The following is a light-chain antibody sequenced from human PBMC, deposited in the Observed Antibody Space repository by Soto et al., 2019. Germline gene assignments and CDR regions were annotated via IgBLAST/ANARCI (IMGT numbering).Light chain of an antibody. CDR3: CSYTKTSTAS. V-gene: IGLV2-14*01. CDR2: DVS. CDR1: SSDVGGYIY. Sequence: QSALTQPASVSGSPGQSITISCTGTSSDVGGYIYVSWYQQHPGKAPKLMIYDVSNRPSGVSNRFSGSKSGNTAYLTISGLQAEDEADYYCCSYTKTSTASFGTGTKLTVL. J-gene: IGLJ1*01.